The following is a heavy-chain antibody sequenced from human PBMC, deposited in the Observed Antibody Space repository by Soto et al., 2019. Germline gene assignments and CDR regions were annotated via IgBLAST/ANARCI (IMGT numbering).Heavy chain of an antibody. CDR2: IWYDGGNK. J-gene: IGHJ3*02. V-gene: IGHV3-33*01. CDR1: GFTFSTYG. CDR3: ARDSYGDAAPTFFDI. D-gene: IGHD4-17*01. Sequence: SGGSLRLSCAASGFTFSTYGMHWVRQAPGKGLEWVAVIWYDGGNKYYTDSVKGRFIISRDNSKNTLYLQMNSLRAEDTALYYCARDSYGDAAPTFFDIWGQGTMVTVS.